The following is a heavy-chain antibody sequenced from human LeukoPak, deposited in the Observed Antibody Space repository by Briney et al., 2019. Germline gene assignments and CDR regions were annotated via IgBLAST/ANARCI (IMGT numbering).Heavy chain of an antibody. CDR1: GGSISSGDYY. Sequence: SQTLSLTCTVSGGSISSGDYYWSWIRQPPGKGLEWIGYIYYSGSTYYNPSLKSRVTISVDTSKNQFSLKLSSVTAADTAVYYCARDRSSYYYYYMDVWGNGTTVTVSS. CDR3: ARDRSSYYYYYMDV. J-gene: IGHJ6*03. CDR2: IYYSGST. V-gene: IGHV4-30-4*08. D-gene: IGHD3-16*02.